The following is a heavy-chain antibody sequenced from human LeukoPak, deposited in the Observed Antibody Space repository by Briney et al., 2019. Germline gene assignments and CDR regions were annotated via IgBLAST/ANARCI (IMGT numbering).Heavy chain of an antibody. CDR3: AAANSGSYSGSDY. CDR2: IVVGSGNT. J-gene: IGHJ4*02. Sequence: ASVKVSCKASGFTFTSSAMQWVRQARGQRLEWIGWIVVGSGNTNYAQKFQERVTITRDMSTSTAYMELSSLRSEDTAVYYCAAANSGSYSGSDYWGQGTLVTVSS. V-gene: IGHV1-58*02. D-gene: IGHD1-26*01. CDR1: GFTFTSSA.